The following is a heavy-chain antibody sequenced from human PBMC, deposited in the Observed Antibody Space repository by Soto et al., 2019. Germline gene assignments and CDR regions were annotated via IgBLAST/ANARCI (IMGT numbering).Heavy chain of an antibody. D-gene: IGHD3-22*01. Sequence: XTMSLPCTVSGGSLSSSTYYWGWISQPPGKGLEWIWSVYYSGSTYYNPSLKSRVAISVETCNNQFSLKLNSVTAADTALYSRARHQYHYDSSGYTLDYWGQGTLGTVSS. CDR2: VYYSGST. J-gene: IGHJ4*02. CDR3: ARHQYHYDSSGYTLDY. V-gene: IGHV4-39*01. CDR1: GGSLSSSTYY.